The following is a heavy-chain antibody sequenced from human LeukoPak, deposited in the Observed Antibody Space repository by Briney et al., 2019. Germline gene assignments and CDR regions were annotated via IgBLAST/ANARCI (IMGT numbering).Heavy chain of an antibody. J-gene: IGHJ1*01. CDR2: TSAYNGNT. Sequence: ASVKVSCQASGYTFTTYGISWVRQAPGQGLEWMGWTSAYNGNTKYAQKLQGRVTMTTDTSTSTAYMELKSLRSDDTAVYYCARDQMGGSYYGYFQHWGQGTLVTVSS. CDR1: GYTFTTYG. CDR3: ARDQMGGSYYGYFQH. D-gene: IGHD1-26*01. V-gene: IGHV1-18*01.